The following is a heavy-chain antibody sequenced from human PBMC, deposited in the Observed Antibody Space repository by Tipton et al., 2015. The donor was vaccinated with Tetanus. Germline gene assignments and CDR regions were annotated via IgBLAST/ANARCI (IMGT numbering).Heavy chain of an antibody. Sequence: SLRLSCVASGFTFSDHYMSWIRQAPGKGLEWVSYISSSGKTVHYADAVKGRFTISRDSAKNSLYLQMNSLRADDTAVYYCARKQGSCYGGCWFDPWGQGTLVTVSS. J-gene: IGHJ5*02. CDR1: GFTFSDHY. D-gene: IGHD2-2*01. CDR2: ISSSGKTV. V-gene: IGHV3-11*01. CDR3: ARKQGSCYGGCWFDP.